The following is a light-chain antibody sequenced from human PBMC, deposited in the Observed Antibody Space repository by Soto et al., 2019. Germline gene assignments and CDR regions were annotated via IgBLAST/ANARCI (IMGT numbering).Light chain of an antibody. CDR2: AAS. CDR1: QSISSY. CDR3: QQSYSTLYT. Sequence: DIQMTQSPSSLSASVGDRVTITCRASQSISSYLNWYQQKXXXAPKLLIYAASSLQSGVPSXXXXXXXXXXXXLTISSLQPEDFATYYCQQSYSTLYTFGQGTKLEIK. J-gene: IGKJ2*01. V-gene: IGKV1-39*01.